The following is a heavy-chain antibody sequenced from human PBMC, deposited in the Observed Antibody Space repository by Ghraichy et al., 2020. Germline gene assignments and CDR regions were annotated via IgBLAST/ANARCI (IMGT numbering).Heavy chain of an antibody. Sequence: GGSLRLSCSTSGFNLGVYTMNWLRWAPNKGLEWVASISSDSVYIYYADSMRGRFTISRDNARNSIYLQMNSLRVDDTAMYYCVRADGSGGCYYWGPGTLVSASS. CDR1: GFNLGVYT. CDR3: VRADGSGGCYY. D-gene: IGHD3-10*01. J-gene: IGHJ4*02. CDR2: ISSDSVYI. V-gene: IGHV3-21*01.